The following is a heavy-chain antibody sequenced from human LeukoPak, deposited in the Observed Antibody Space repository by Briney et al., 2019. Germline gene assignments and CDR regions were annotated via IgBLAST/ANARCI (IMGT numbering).Heavy chain of an antibody. V-gene: IGHV3-43*01. J-gene: IGHJ4*02. D-gene: IGHD6-13*01. CDR2: ISWDGGST. CDR3: AKDMGAAAGPYYFDY. CDR1: GFTFDDYT. Sequence: GGSLRLSCAASGFTFDDYTMHWVRQAPGKGLEWVSLISWDGGSTYYADSVKGRFTISRDNSKNSLYLQMNSLRTEDTALYYCAKDMGAAAGPYYFDYWGQGTLVTVSS.